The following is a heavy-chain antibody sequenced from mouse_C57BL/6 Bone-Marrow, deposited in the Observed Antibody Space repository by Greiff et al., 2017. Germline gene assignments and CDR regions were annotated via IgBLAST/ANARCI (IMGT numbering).Heavy chain of an antibody. D-gene: IGHD1-1*01. V-gene: IGHV4-1*01. CDR1: GIDFSRYW. CDR3: ARQGYGSTYWYFDV. J-gene: IGHJ1*03. Sequence: CTASGIDFSRYWMRWVRRAPGQGLEWIGEIHPASSTIHYAPSLKDKFIISRDNAKNTLYLQMSKGRSEDTALYYCARQGYGSTYWYFDVGGTGTTVTVAS. CDR2: IHPASSTI.